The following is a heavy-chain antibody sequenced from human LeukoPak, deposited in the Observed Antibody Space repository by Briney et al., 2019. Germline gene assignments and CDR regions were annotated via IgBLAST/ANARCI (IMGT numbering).Heavy chain of an antibody. Sequence: SQTPSLTCAISGDSVSNTGASWNWIRQSPSRGLEWLGRTYYRTKWYFDYGVSVKSRATINPDTSQNQFSLQLNSLTPEDTAVYYCARGGAGWSVSVFDPWGQGTLVTVSS. J-gene: IGHJ5*02. CDR1: GDSVSNTGAS. CDR2: TYYRTKWYF. V-gene: IGHV6-1*01. CDR3: ARGGAGWSVSVFDP. D-gene: IGHD6-19*01.